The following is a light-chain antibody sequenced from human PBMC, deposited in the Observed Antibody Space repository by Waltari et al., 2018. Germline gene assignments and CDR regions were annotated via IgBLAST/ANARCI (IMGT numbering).Light chain of an antibody. J-gene: IGKJ2*01. CDR3: QQYDNYPYT. V-gene: IGKV1-5*03. Sequence: DIQMTQSPSTLSASVGDRVTITCRASQTITNWLAWYQQKPGEAPKLLIYKASTLDMGVPSRFSGSGSGTEFTLTISSLQPDDFATYYCQQYDNYPYTFGQGT. CDR2: KAS. CDR1: QTITNW.